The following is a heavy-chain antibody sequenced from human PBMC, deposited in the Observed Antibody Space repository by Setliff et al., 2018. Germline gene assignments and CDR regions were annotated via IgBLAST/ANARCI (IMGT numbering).Heavy chain of an antibody. J-gene: IGHJ5*02. V-gene: IGHV1-2*02. Sequence: ASVKVSCKASGYTFISYALHWVRQAPGQGLQWMGWINPNTGETDYAPRFQGRVTMTRDTSLSTAYMEVRSLRSDDTAVYYCARVLFGDLFSWFDPWGQGTLVTVSS. D-gene: IGHD3-10*02. CDR2: INPNTGET. CDR3: ARVLFGDLFSWFDP. CDR1: GYTFISYA.